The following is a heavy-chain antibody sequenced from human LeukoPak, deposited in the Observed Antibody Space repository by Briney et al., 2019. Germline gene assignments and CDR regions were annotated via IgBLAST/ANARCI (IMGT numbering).Heavy chain of an antibody. J-gene: IGHJ3*02. V-gene: IGHV1-2*02. CDR1: GYTFTGYY. D-gene: IGHD2/OR15-2a*01. CDR3: AGGEYVFEAFDI. CDR2: INPNSGGT. Sequence: ASVKVSCKASGYTFTGYYMRWVRQAPGQGLEWMGWINPNSGGTNYAQKFQGRVTMTRDTSISTAYMELSRLRSDDTAVYYCAGGEYVFEAFDIWGQGTMVTVSS.